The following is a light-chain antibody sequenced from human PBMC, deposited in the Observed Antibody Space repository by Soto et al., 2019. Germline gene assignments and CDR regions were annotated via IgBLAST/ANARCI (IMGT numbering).Light chain of an antibody. CDR1: QSVSRT. CDR2: DPS. CDR3: QHRYNWPQT. J-gene: IGKJ1*01. V-gene: IGKV3-11*01. Sequence: EVVLTQSPATLSLSPGERANLSCRTSQSVSRTLAWYQQKPGQAPRLLIDDPSNRATGIPTRFSGSGPGTDLPLTIGSVDPEDFAVYYCQHRYNWPQTFGQGTKVDIK.